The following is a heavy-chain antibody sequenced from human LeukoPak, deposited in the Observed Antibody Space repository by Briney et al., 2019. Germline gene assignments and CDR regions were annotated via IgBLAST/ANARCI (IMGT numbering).Heavy chain of an antibody. CDR1: GGSISSYY. J-gene: IGHJ6*03. V-gene: IGHV4-4*07. D-gene: IGHD6-13*01. CDR2: IYTSGST. Sequence: SETLSLTCTVSGGSISSYYWSWIRQPAGKGLEWIGRIYTSGSTNYNPSLKSRVTMSVDTSKNQFSLKLISVTAADTAVYYCARDLGQQLVYYYYYMDVWGKGTTVTVSS. CDR3: ARDLGQQLVYYYYYMDV.